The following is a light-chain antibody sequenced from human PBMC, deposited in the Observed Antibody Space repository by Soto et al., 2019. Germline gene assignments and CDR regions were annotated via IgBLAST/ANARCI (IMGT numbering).Light chain of an antibody. CDR1: QSVSNRY. Sequence: DIVLTQSPGTLSLSPGERATLSCRASQSVSNRYLAWYQQKPGQAPRLLIYGASSRATGIPNRFSGSGSGTDFTLTISRLEPEDFAVYYCQQYDISPRTFGGGTKVEIK. CDR3: QQYDISPRT. J-gene: IGKJ4*01. V-gene: IGKV3-20*01. CDR2: GAS.